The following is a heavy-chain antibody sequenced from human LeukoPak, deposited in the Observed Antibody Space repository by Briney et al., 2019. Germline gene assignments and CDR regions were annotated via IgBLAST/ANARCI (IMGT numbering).Heavy chain of an antibody. CDR2: IYYSGST. CDR3: ARVPQAATPAEYFQH. J-gene: IGHJ1*01. V-gene: IGHV4-61*01. D-gene: IGHD2-15*01. Sequence: PSETLSLTCTVSGGSFSSGSYYWSWIRPPPGKGLEWIGYIYYSGSTNYNPSLKSRVTISVDTSKNQFSLKLSSVTAADTAVYYCARVPQAATPAEYFQHWGQGTLVTVSS. CDR1: GGSFSSGSYY.